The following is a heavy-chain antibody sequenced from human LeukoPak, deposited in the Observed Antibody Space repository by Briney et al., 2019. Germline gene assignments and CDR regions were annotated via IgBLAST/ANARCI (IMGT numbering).Heavy chain of an antibody. D-gene: IGHD3-22*01. CDR2: IYYSGST. CDR3: ARHRMYYYDTSGRGVADAFDI. CDR1: GGSISSSSYY. J-gene: IGHJ3*02. Sequence: PSETLSLTCTVSGGSISSSSYYWGWIRQPPGKGLEWIGSIYYSGSTYYNPSLKSRVTISVDTSKNQFSLKLSSVTAADTAVYYCARHRMYYYDTSGRGVADAFDIWGQGIMVTVSS. V-gene: IGHV4-39*01.